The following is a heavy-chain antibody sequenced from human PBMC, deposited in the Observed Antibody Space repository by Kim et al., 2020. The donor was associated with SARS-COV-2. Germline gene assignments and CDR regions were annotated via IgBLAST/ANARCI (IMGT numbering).Heavy chain of an antibody. V-gene: IGHV3-74*01. D-gene: IGHD6-19*01. CDR1: GFTFSSYW. Sequence: GGSLRLSCAASGFTFSSYWMHWVRQAPGKGLVWVSRINSDGSSTSYADSVKGRFTISRDNAKNTLYLQMNSLRAEDTAVYYCARAKGPRVAGMLVDYYGMDVWGQGTTVTVSS. J-gene: IGHJ6*02. CDR3: ARAKGPRVAGMLVDYYGMDV. CDR2: INSDGSST.